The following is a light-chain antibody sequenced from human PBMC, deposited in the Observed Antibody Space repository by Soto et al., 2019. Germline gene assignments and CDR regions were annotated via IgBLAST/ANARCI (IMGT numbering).Light chain of an antibody. Sequence: SYELTQPPSVSVAPEKTARITCGGNNIGSKRVHWYRQKPGQAPVWVIYYDSDRPSGIPERFSGSNSGNTATLTISRVEAGDEDDYYCQVWDITTDHYVFGTGTKLTVL. CDR2: YDS. CDR3: QVWDITTDHYV. J-gene: IGLJ1*01. CDR1: NIGSKR. V-gene: IGLV3-21*04.